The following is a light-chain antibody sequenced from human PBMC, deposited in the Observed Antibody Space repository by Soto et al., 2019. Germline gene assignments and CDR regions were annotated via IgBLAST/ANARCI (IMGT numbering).Light chain of an antibody. CDR3: AAWDDSLSVRYV. CDR2: NND. V-gene: IGLV1-47*02. J-gene: IGLJ1*01. CDR1: SSNIGSNF. Sequence: QSVLTQPPSASGTPGQRVTISCSGSSSNIGSNFVYWYQQRPGTAPRLLIYNNDQRPSGGPDRFSGSKSGTSASLAISGLRSEDEADYYCAAWDDSLSVRYVFGTGTKVTVL.